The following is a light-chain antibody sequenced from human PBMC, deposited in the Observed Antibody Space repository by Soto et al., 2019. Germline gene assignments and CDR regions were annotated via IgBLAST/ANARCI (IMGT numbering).Light chain of an antibody. Sequence: DIQMTQSPSTLSASVGDRVTITCRASQSITIWLAWYQQKPGKATKLLIFDASNLESGVPSRFSGSGSGTEFTLTISSPQPDDVAPYYCQHSNSFSWTFGQGTKVEIK. CDR2: DAS. V-gene: IGKV1-5*01. CDR3: QHSNSFSWT. CDR1: QSITIW. J-gene: IGKJ1*01.